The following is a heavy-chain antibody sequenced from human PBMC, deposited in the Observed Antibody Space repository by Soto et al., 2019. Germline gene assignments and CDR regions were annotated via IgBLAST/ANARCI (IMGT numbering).Heavy chain of an antibody. J-gene: IGHJ4*02. Sequence: QVQLKESGPGLVKPSETLSLTCKVSGGPIKTGDYYWNWIRQPPGKGLEWIGYVFYSGATNYSPSLKSLAAISMDTSKNQFSLSLTSVTAADTAVYYCARAGFSYGHRLFWGQGIRVTVST. CDR1: GGPIKTGDYY. CDR3: ARAGFSYGHRLF. V-gene: IGHV4-30-4*01. CDR2: VFYSGAT. D-gene: IGHD3-10*01.